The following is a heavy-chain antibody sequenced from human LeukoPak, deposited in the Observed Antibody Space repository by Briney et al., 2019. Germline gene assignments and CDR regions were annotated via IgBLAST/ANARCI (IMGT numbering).Heavy chain of an antibody. CDR2: IIPIFGTT. Sequence: SVKVSCKASGGTFSSYAISWVRQAPGQGLEWMGGIIPIFGTTNYAQKIQGRVTITADKSTSTAYMELRSLRSDDTAVYYCARVPLGSSWTYYYYYMDVWGKGTTVTISS. V-gene: IGHV1-69*06. CDR1: GGTFSSYA. J-gene: IGHJ6*03. D-gene: IGHD6-13*01. CDR3: ARVPLGSSWTYYYYYMDV.